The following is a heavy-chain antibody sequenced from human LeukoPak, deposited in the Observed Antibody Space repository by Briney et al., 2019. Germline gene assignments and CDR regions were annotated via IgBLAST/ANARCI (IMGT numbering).Heavy chain of an antibody. J-gene: IGHJ4*02. CDR1: GFTFSSYS. CDR2: IKQDGSEK. D-gene: IGHD3-3*01. V-gene: IGHV3-7*01. Sequence: GGSLRLSCAASGFTFSSYSMNWVRQAPGKGLEWVANIKQDGSEKYYVDSVKGRFTISRDNAKNSLYLQMNSLRAEDTAVYYCARCPTADFWSGYYPYYFDYWGQGTLVTVSS. CDR3: ARCPTADFWSGYYPYYFDY.